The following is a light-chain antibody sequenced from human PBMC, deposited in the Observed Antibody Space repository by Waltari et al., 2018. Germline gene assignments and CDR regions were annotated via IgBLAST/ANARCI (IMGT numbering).Light chain of an antibody. CDR2: RDD. Sequence: QSVLTQPPSVSGTPGQTVTISCFGTNSNIGRNSVFWYQQLPGTAPKLLIYRDDQRHSGVPDRFSGSKSGTSASLAIRGLRSEDEADYYCAAWDDSLSVSYVFGSGTKVTV. V-gene: IGLV1-47*01. CDR1: NSNIGRNS. J-gene: IGLJ1*01. CDR3: AAWDDSLSVSYV.